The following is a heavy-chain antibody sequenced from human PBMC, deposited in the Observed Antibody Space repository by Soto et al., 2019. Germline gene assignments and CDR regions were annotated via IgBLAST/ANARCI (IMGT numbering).Heavy chain of an antibody. CDR1: GGSISDYQ. Sequence: QVQLQESGPGLVKPSETLSLTCTVSGGSISDYQWSWIRQSPGKGLEWIGYIYYSESTKYNPSLQSRVTKSVDTAKSQFSLKLTSVTAADTAVYYCARLWDFGGYWGQGILVTVSS. J-gene: IGHJ4*02. CDR3: ARLWDFGGY. V-gene: IGHV4-59*08. D-gene: IGHD3-22*01. CDR2: IYYSEST.